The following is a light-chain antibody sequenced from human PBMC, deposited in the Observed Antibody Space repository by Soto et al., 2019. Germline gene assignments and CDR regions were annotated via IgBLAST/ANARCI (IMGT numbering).Light chain of an antibody. CDR3: QQCGSSPWT. CDR1: QSVSSYY. J-gene: IGKJ1*01. CDR2: AAS. V-gene: IGKV3-20*01. Sequence: EIVLTQSPGTLSLSPGERATLPCRASQSVSSYYLPWYQQKPGQAPRLLIYAASSRATGIPDRFSGGGSGTDFTITISRLEPEDLAVYYCQQCGSSPWTFSQGTKVDI.